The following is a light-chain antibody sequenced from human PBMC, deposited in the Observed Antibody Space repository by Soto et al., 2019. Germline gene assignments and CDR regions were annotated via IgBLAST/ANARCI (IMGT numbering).Light chain of an antibody. Sequence: QAVVTQPASVSGSPGQSITISCTGTSSDVGGYNYVSWYQQHPGKAPKLMIYDVSNRPSGVSNHFSGSKSGNTASLTISGLQAEDEADYYCSSYTSSSVVFGGGTKLTVL. CDR3: SSYTSSSVV. CDR1: SSDVGGYNY. V-gene: IGLV2-14*01. J-gene: IGLJ2*01. CDR2: DVS.